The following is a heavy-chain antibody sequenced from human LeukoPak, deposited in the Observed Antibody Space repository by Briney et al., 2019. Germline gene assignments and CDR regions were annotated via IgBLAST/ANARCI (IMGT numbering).Heavy chain of an antibody. D-gene: IGHD6-19*01. Sequence: SVKVSCKASGCTFISCAISWVRQAPGQGLEWMGRIIPIFGTANYAQKFQGRVTITTDESTSTAYMELSSLRSEDTAVYYCARGEFIAVAGTASFDYWGQGTLVTVSS. CDR1: GCTFISCA. CDR2: IIPIFGTA. CDR3: ARGEFIAVAGTASFDY. V-gene: IGHV1-69*05. J-gene: IGHJ4*02.